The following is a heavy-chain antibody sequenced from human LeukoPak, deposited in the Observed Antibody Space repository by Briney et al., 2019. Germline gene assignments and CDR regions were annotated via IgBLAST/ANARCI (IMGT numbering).Heavy chain of an antibody. D-gene: IGHD6-19*01. Sequence: PGGSLRLSCAASGFTFSNHAMNWVRQAPGKGLEWVSSISGCGASTYYADSVKGRFTISRDSSKNTLYLQMSSLRAEDTAIYYCAKERNGKSVTGLFDYWGQGTLVTVSS. CDR1: GFTFSNHA. V-gene: IGHV3-23*01. J-gene: IGHJ4*02. CDR3: AKERNGKSVTGLFDY. CDR2: ISGCGAST.